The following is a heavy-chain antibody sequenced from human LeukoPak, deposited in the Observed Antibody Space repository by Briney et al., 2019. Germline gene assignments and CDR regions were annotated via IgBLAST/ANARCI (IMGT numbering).Heavy chain of an antibody. CDR2: ISAYNGNT. Sequence: ASVKVSCKASGYTFTSYGIRWVRQAPGQGLEWMGWISAYNGNTNYAQKLQGRVTMTTDTSTSTAYMELRSLRSDDTAVYYCASTPTGIVGATLWGYYMDVWGKGTTVTVSS. D-gene: IGHD1-26*01. CDR1: GYTFTSYG. J-gene: IGHJ6*03. V-gene: IGHV1-18*01. CDR3: ASTPTGIVGATLWGYYMDV.